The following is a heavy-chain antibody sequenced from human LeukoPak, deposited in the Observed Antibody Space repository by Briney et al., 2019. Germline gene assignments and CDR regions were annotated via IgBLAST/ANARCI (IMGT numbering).Heavy chain of an antibody. J-gene: IGHJ4*02. Sequence: PSETLSLTCVVSGGSISSSSYYWAWLRQPPGKGLEWLGSIYHSGSTYYSPSLKSRLPMSVDTSKNQFSLKLSSLTAADTAVYYCASIRSNYYQRTRYFDNWGQGTPVTVSS. V-gene: IGHV4-39*01. CDR1: GGSISSSSYY. CDR3: ASIRSNYYQRTRYFDN. CDR2: IYHSGST. D-gene: IGHD3-10*01.